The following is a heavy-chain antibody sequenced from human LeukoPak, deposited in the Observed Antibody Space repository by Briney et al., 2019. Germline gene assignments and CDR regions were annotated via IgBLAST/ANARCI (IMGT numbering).Heavy chain of an antibody. CDR2: IYYSGST. CDR3: ARGPDIVVVPAAYWYFDL. CDR1: GGSISSYY. J-gene: IGHJ2*01. Sequence: TETLSLTCTVSGGSISSYYWSWIRQPPGKGLEWIGYIYYSGSTNYNPSLKSRVTISVDTSKNQFSLKLSSVTAADTAVYYCARGPDIVVVPAAYWYFDLWGRGTLVTASS. D-gene: IGHD2-2*01. V-gene: IGHV4-59*01.